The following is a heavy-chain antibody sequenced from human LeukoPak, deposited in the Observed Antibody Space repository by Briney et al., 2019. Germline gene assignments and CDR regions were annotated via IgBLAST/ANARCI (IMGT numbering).Heavy chain of an antibody. V-gene: IGHV3-7*01. CDR2: IKQDGSEK. CDR1: GFTFSSYA. Sequence: GGSLRLSCAASGFTFSSYAMSWVRQAPGKGLEWVANIKQDGSEKYYVDSVKGRFTISRDNAKNSLYLQMNSLRAEDTAVYYCASLGTYYYDSSVDYWGQGTLVTVSS. J-gene: IGHJ4*02. D-gene: IGHD3-22*01. CDR3: ASLGTYYYDSSVDY.